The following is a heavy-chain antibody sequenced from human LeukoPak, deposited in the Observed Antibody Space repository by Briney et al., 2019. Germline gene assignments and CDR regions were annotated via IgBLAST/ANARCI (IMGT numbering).Heavy chain of an antibody. D-gene: IGHD1-26*01. J-gene: IGHJ3*02. V-gene: IGHV4-4*07. CDR3: ARVGGGAFGI. Sequence: SETLSLICAVSGGSMSDYYWIWIRQPAGKGLEWIGRVYSSGSTNYNPSLTSRVTVSIDTSKNQFSLKLSSVTAADTAVYYCARVGGGAFGIWGQGTAVTVSS. CDR2: VYSSGST. CDR1: GGSMSDYY.